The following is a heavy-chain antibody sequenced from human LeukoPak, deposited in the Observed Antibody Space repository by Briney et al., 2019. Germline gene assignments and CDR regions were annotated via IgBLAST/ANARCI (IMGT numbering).Heavy chain of an antibody. V-gene: IGHV3-30-3*01. CDR1: GFTFSSHA. J-gene: IGHJ6*02. D-gene: IGHD3-10*01. Sequence: GGSLRLSCAAAGFTFSSHAIHWVRQAPGKGLEWVAVISYDGSNKYYADSVKGRLTISRDNSKNTLYLQMNSLRAEDTALYYCARDVHVVREIPEYYYYYGMDVWGQGTTVTVSS. CDR3: ARDVHVVREIPEYYYYYGMDV. CDR2: ISYDGSNK.